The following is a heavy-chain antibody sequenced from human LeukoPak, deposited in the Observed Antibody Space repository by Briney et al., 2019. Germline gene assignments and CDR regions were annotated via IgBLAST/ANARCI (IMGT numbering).Heavy chain of an antibody. CDR3: AREERGCFDY. CDR1: GGSISTYY. CDR2: IHYSGST. J-gene: IGHJ4*02. D-gene: IGHD1-26*01. Sequence: PSETLSLTCTVSGGSISTYYRSWIRQPPGKGLEWIGYIHYSGSTKYNPSLKSRVTISVDTSKNQSSLKLSSVTAADTAVYYCAREERGCFDYWGQGTLVTVSS. V-gene: IGHV4-59*01.